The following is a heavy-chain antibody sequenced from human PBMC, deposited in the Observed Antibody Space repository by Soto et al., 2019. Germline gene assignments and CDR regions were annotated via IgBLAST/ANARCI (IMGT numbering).Heavy chain of an antibody. CDR3: ARAAHYSSPFRWFDP. CDR1: GGSSSGGYY. D-gene: IGHD6-13*01. CDR2: IYYSGST. J-gene: IGHJ5*02. V-gene: IGHV4-31*03. Sequence: PSETLSLTCTVSGGSSSGGYYWSWIRQHPGKGLEWIGYIYYSGSTYYNPSLKSRVTISVDTSKNQFSLKLSSVTAADTAVYYCARAAHYSSPFRWFDPWGQGTLVTVSS.